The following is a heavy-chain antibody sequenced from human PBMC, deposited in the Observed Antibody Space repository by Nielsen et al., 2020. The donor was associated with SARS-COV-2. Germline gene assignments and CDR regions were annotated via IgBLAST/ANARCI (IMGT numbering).Heavy chain of an antibody. Sequence: GESLKISCAASGFTFSSYAMSWVRQAPGKGLEWVSAISGSGGSTYYADSVKGRFTISRDNSKNTLYLQMNSLRAEDTAVYYCAKGPGAASYFDLWGRGTLVTVSS. CDR1: GFTFSSYA. CDR2: ISGSGGST. J-gene: IGHJ2*01. V-gene: IGHV3-23*01. CDR3: AKGPGAASYFDL. D-gene: IGHD3-10*01.